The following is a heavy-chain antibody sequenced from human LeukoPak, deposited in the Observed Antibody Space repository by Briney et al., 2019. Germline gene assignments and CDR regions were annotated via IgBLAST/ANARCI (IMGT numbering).Heavy chain of an antibody. CDR1: GFILSDHY. CDR2: TYTGGNS. CDR3: ARVSYDFWSGYLTMAATHLDY. V-gene: IGHV3-66*02. D-gene: IGHD3-3*01. Sequence: PGGSLRLSCAASGFILSDHYIDWVRQAPGKGLEWVSVTYTGGNSYYADSVKGRFIISRDISKNTLYLQMNSLRAEDTAVYYCARVSYDFWSGYLTMAATHLDYWGQGTLVTVSS. J-gene: IGHJ4*02.